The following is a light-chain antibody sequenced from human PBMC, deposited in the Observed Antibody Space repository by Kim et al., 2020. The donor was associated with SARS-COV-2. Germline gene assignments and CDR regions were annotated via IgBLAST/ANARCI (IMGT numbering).Light chain of an antibody. V-gene: IGKV3-15*01. J-gene: IGKJ1*01. Sequence: SPGERATPSFRASQSVSSNLAWYQQKPGQAPRLLIYGASTRATGIPARFSGSGSGTEFTLTISSLQSEDFAVYYCQQYNNWPPWTFGQGTKVDIK. CDR1: QSVSSN. CDR2: GAS. CDR3: QQYNNWPPWT.